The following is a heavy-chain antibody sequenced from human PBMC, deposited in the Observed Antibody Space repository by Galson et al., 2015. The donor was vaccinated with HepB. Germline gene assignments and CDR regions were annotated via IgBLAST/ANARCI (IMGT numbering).Heavy chain of an antibody. Sequence: SLRLSCAASGFTFNNYTMNWVRQAPGKGLEWVSSITPSSYFIYYADSMKGRFAISRDNAKNSLYLQMNSLRAEDTAVYYCASHSGYGDDFWGQGTLVTVSS. CDR2: ITPSSYFI. V-gene: IGHV3-21*01. J-gene: IGHJ4*02. CDR1: GFTFNNYT. D-gene: IGHD5-12*01. CDR3: ASHSGYGDDF.